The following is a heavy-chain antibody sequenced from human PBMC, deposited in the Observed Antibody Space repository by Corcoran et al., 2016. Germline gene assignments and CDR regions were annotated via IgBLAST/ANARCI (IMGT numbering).Heavy chain of an antibody. CDR1: GGSFSGYY. Sequence: QLQQWGAGLLKPSETLSLTCAVYGGSFSGYYWSWIRQPPGKGLEWIGEINHSGSTNYNPSLKSRVTISVDTSKNQFSLKLSSVTAADTAVYYCARRGMWAVAGGVAFDIWGQGTMVTVSS. D-gene: IGHD6-19*01. V-gene: IGHV4-34*01. J-gene: IGHJ3*02. CDR2: INHSGST. CDR3: ARRGMWAVAGGVAFDI.